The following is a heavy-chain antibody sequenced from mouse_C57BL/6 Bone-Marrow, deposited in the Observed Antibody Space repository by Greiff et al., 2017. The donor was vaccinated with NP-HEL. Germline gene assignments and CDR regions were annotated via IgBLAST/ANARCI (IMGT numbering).Heavy chain of an antibody. J-gene: IGHJ4*01. CDR1: GYSITSGYD. CDR2: ISYSGST. Sequence: EVKLLESGPGMVKPSQSLSLTCTVTGYSITSGYDWHWIRHFPGNKLEWMGYISYSGSTNYNPSLKSRISITHDTSKNHFFLKLNSVTTEDTATYYCARAYYYGSSYDAMDYWGQGTSVTVSS. D-gene: IGHD1-1*01. CDR3: ARAYYYGSSYDAMDY. V-gene: IGHV3-1*01.